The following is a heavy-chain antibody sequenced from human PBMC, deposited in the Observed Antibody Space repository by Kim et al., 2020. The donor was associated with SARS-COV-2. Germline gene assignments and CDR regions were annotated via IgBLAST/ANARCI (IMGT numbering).Heavy chain of an antibody. V-gene: IGHV1-18*01. CDR3: AREIELRYFDWLFYTDYYYYGMDV. CDR1: GYTFTSYG. CDR2: ISAYNGNT. Sequence: ASVKVSCKASGYTFTSYGISWVRQAPGQGLEWMGWISAYNGNTNYAQKLQGRVTMTTDTSTSTAYMELRSLRSDDTAVYYCAREIELRYFDWLFYTDYYYYGMDVWGQGTTVTVSS. D-gene: IGHD3-9*01. J-gene: IGHJ6*02.